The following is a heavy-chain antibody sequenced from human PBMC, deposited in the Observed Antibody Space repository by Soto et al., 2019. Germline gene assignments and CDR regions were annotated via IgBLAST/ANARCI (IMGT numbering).Heavy chain of an antibody. CDR3: ARPYSSGWSGGAFQM. CDR2: IYYSGST. CDR1: GGSISSYY. J-gene: IGHJ3*02. D-gene: IGHD6-19*01. Sequence: SETLSLTCTVSGGSISSYYWSWIRQPPGKGLEWIGYIYYSGSTNYNPSLKSRVTISVDTSKNQFSLKLSSVTAADTAVYYCARPYSSGWSGGAFQMWGQGKMVTVSS. V-gene: IGHV4-59*01.